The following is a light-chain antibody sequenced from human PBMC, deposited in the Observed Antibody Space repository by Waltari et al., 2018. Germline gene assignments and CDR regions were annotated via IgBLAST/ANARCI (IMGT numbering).Light chain of an antibody. J-gene: IGLJ1*01. Sequence: QSALTQPASVSGSPGQSITISCTGPSSDVGGYKHVSWDQPHPGKAPKLMIYDVSKRPSGVSNRFPGSKSGNTASLTISGLQAEDEADYYCSSYTSSSVYVFGTGTKVTVL. V-gene: IGLV2-14*01. CDR1: SSDVGGYKH. CDR2: DVS. CDR3: SSYTSSSVYV.